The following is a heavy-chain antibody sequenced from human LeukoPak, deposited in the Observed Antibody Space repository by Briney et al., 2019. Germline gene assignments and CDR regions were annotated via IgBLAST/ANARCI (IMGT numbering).Heavy chain of an antibody. Sequence: GGSLRLSCAASGFTFSSYEMNWVRQAPGKGLEWVSYISSSGSTIYYADSVKGRFTISRDNAKNSLYLQMNSLRAEDTAVYYCARDHKYYDILTGYTWGQGTLVTVSS. CDR3: ARDHKYYDILTGYT. D-gene: IGHD3-9*01. CDR2: ISSSGSTI. CDR1: GFTFSSYE. V-gene: IGHV3-48*03. J-gene: IGHJ5*02.